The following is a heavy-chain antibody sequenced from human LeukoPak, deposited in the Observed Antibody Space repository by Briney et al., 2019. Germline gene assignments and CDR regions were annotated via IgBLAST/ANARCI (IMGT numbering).Heavy chain of an antibody. CDR2: ISGSGGST. Sequence: GGSLRLSCAASGFTFRSYAMSWVRQTPGKGLEWVSAISGSGGSTNYADSVKGRFTISRDNSKNTLYLQMNSLRAEDTAVYYCAKGLCSVPRCYFDYWGQGTLVTVSS. CDR1: GFTFRSYA. J-gene: IGHJ4*02. CDR3: AKGLCSVPRCYFDY. D-gene: IGHD3-10*02. V-gene: IGHV3-23*01.